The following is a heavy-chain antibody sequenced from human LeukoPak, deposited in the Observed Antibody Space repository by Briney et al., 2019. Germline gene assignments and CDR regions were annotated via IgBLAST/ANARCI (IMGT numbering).Heavy chain of an antibody. V-gene: IGHV1-69*13. D-gene: IGHD5-18*01. Sequence: ASVKVSCKASGGTFSSYAISWVRQALGQGLEWMGGIIPIFGTANYAQKFQGRVTITADESTSTAYMELSSLRSEDTAVYYCARGGSWIQLTYWGQGTLVTVSS. CDR3: ARGGSWIQLTY. CDR1: GGTFSSYA. CDR2: IIPIFGTA. J-gene: IGHJ4*02.